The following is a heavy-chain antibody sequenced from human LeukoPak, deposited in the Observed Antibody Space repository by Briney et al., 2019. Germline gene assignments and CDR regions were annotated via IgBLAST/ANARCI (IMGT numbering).Heavy chain of an antibody. D-gene: IGHD3-3*01. J-gene: IGHJ4*02. CDR1: GFTFSDYA. CDR2: LSGSGAGT. Sequence: GGSLRLSCAASGFTFSDYALGWVRQAPGRGPEWVATLSGSGAGTYYSDSVQGRFTISRDNSKRTLFLQMNSLRAEDTAFYYCAKAELGVDTFFDYWGQGTLVTVSS. V-gene: IGHV3-23*01. CDR3: AKAELGVDTFFDY.